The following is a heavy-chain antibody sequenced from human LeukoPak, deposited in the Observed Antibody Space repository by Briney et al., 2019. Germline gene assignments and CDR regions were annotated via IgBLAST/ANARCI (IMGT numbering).Heavy chain of an antibody. D-gene: IGHD4-17*01. Sequence: SETLSLTCTVSGGSISSGGYYWSWIRQHPGKGLEWIGYIYYSGSTYYNPSLKSRVTISVDTSKNQFSLKLSSVTAADTGVYYCARTTVTTCASYWYFDLWGRGTLVTVSS. CDR2: IYYSGST. J-gene: IGHJ2*01. V-gene: IGHV4-31*03. CDR1: GGSISSGGYY. CDR3: ARTTVTTCASYWYFDL.